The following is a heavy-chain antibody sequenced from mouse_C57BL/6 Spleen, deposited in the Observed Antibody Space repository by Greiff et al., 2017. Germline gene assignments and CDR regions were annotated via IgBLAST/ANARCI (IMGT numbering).Heavy chain of an antibody. CDR3: ARIEGITTGVATGYFGY. Sequence: QVTLKVCGPGILQPSQTLSLTCTSSGFSLSTFGMGVGWLRQPSGKGLEWLAHIWWDDDKYYNPALKSRPTISKDTSKNQVFLKIANVDTADTATYYCARIEGITTGVATGYFGYWGQGTTLTVSS. CDR2: IWWDDDK. V-gene: IGHV8-8*01. J-gene: IGHJ2*01. D-gene: IGHD1-1*01. CDR1: GFSLSTFGMG.